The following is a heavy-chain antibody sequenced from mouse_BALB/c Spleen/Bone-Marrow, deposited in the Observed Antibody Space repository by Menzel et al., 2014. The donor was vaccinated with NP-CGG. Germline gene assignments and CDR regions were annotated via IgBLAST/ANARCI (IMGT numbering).Heavy chain of an antibody. CDR2: IRNKANGYTT. CDR3: ARDDYCAMDY. V-gene: IGHV7-3*02. J-gene: IGHJ4*01. CDR1: GFTFTDCY. Sequence: DVKLVESGGGLVQPGGSLRLSCATSGFTFTDCYMSWVRQPPGKALEWLGFIRNKANGYTTEYSASVKGRFTISRDNSQSILYPQMNTLRAEDSATYYCARDDYCAMDYWGQGTSVTVSS.